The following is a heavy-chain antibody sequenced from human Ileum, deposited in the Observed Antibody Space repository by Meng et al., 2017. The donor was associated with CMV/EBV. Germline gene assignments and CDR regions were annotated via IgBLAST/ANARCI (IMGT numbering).Heavy chain of an antibody. CDR3: VRDQLHLFYGLDV. Sequence: SGVTVSRDAMSWVRQPPGKGLEWVSGISTISRIGETYAESVKGRFTISRGSSEDTVVLQMNSLRPEDTAVYYCVRDQLHLFYGLDVWGQGTTVTVSS. CDR1: GVTVSRDA. D-gene: IGHD1-1*01. J-gene: IGHJ6*02. CDR2: ISTISRIG. V-gene: IGHV3-23*01.